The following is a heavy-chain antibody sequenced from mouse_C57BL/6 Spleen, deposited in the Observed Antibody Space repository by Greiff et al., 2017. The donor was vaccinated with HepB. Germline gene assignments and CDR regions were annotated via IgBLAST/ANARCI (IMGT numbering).Heavy chain of an antibody. CDR1: GYTFTSYT. CDR3: AREVHISTRSAMDY. V-gene: IGHV1-4*01. D-gene: IGHD2-14*01. CDR2: INPSSGYT. J-gene: IGHJ4*01. Sequence: QVQLQQSGAELARPGASVKMSCKASGYTFTSYTMHWVKQRPGQGLEWIGYINPSSGYTKYNQKFKDKATLTADKSSSTAYMQLSSLTSEDSAVYYCAREVHISTRSAMDYWGQGTSVTVSS.